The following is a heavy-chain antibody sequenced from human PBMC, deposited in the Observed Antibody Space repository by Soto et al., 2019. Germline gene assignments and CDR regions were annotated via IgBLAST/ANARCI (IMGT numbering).Heavy chain of an antibody. D-gene: IGHD1-1*01. V-gene: IGHV1-3*01. CDR3: ARTRTLLVRQYYYYGMDV. CDR2: INAGNGNT. CDR1: GYTFASYA. J-gene: IGHJ6*02. Sequence: GASVKVSCKASGYTFASYAMHWVRQAPGQRLEWMGWINAGNGNTKYSQKFQGRVTITRDTSASTAYMELSSLRSEDTAVYYCARTRTLLVRQYYYYGMDVWGQGTTVTVSS.